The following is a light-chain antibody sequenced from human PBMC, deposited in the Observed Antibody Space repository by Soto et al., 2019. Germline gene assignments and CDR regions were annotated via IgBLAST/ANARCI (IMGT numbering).Light chain of an antibody. J-gene: IGKJ4*01. CDR2: SAS. CDR3: EQYHKWPLT. V-gene: IGKV3-15*01. Sequence: ETVMTQSPAALSVSPGEKITLSCRASQSVSRNLAWYQLRPGQTPRIVIYSASTRATGIPVRFSASWSGTEFTLSTSSLQSEDFAVYYCEQYHKWPLTFGGGIKVEIK. CDR1: QSVSRN.